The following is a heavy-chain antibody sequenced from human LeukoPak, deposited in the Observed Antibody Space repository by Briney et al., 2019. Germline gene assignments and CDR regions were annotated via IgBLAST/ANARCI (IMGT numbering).Heavy chain of an antibody. CDR2: ISGSGGST. CDR1: GFTFSSYA. Sequence: GESLKISCAASGFTFSSYAMSWVRQAPGKGLEWVSAISGSGGSTYYADSVKGRFSISRDNSKNTLYLQMNSLRAEDTAVYYCAKGNWNDVDYYYGMDVWGQGTTVTVSS. D-gene: IGHD1-1*01. J-gene: IGHJ6*02. V-gene: IGHV3-23*01. CDR3: AKGNWNDVDYYYGMDV.